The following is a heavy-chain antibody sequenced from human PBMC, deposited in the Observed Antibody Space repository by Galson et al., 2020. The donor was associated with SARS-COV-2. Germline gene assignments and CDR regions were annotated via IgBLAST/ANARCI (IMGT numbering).Heavy chain of an antibody. Sequence: GGSLRLSCAASGFTFSDYYMSWIRQAPGKGLEWVSYISSSGSTIYYADSVKGRFTISRDNAKNSLYLQMNSLRAEDTAVYYCARRWLLYYYYYGMDVWGQGTTVTVSS. D-gene: IGHD2-15*01. CDR3: ARRWLLYYYYYGMDV. CDR1: GFTFSDYY. J-gene: IGHJ6*02. CDR2: ISSSGSTI. V-gene: IGHV3-11*01.